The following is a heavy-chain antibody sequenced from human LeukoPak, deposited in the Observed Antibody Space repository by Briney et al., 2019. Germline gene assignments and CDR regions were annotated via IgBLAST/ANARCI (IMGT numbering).Heavy chain of an antibody. CDR1: GGSISSGGYY. D-gene: IGHD5-18*01. Sequence: PSETLSLTYTVSGGSISSGGYYWSWIRQHPGKGLEWIGEINHSGSTNYNPSLKSRVTISVDTSKNQFSLKLSSVTAADTAVYYCARGALRGYSYGADYWGQGTLVTVSS. CDR3: ARGALRGYSYGADY. J-gene: IGHJ4*02. V-gene: IGHV4-39*07. CDR2: INHSGST.